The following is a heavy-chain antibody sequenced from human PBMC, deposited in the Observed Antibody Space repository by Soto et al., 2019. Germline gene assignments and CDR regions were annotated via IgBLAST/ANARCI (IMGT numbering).Heavy chain of an antibody. Sequence: PGESLTISCKGSGYSFSTYSIGWVRQTPGKGLEWMGNIHSGDSNARYSPSFQGQVTISVDKSISAAYLQWTSLKASDTAVYYCAAWRSSHWFDYWGQGTLVTVSS. CDR3: AAWRSSHWFDY. CDR1: GYSFSTYS. V-gene: IGHV5-51*03. J-gene: IGHJ4*02. D-gene: IGHD6-13*01. CDR2: IHSGDSNA.